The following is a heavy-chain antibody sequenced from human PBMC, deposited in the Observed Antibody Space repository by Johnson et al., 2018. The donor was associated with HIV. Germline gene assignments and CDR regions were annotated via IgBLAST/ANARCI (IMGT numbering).Heavy chain of an antibody. J-gene: IGHJ3*02. D-gene: IGHD4-23*01. CDR3: ARASLARGGKIRAFDI. Sequence: QVQLVESGGGVVQPGRSLRLSCSASGFTFSSFVIHWVRQAPGKGLEWVAVISYDGSDKYYADSVKGRFTISRDNSKNTLYLEMNSLRAEDTAGYYCARASLARGGKIRAFDIWGQGTMVTVSS. V-gene: IGHV3-30-3*01. CDR2: ISYDGSDK. CDR1: GFTFSSFV.